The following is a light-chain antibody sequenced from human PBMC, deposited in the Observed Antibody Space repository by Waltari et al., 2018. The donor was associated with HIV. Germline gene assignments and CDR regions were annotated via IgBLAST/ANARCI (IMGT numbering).Light chain of an antibody. V-gene: IGKV4-1*01. CDR2: WAS. J-gene: IGKJ2*01. CDR3: HQYYSSPHT. Sequence: DIVMTQSPDSLTVSLGERATINCASSQTTLYSANNKSYVAWYQDKPVQPPKLLIYWASARESGVPDRFSGSGSGTHFTLSISSLQAEDVGIYYCHQYYSSPHTFGQGTNLEI. CDR1: QTTLYSANNKSY.